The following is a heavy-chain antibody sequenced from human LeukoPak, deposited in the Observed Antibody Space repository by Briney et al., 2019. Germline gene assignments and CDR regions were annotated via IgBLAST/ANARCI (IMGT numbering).Heavy chain of an antibody. Sequence: GRSLRLSCAASGFTFDDYAMHWVRQAPGKGLEWVSGISWNSGSIGYADSVKGRFTISRDNAKNSLYLQMNSLRAEDTALYYCAKDLTFGVVTNWFDPWGQGTLVTVSS. V-gene: IGHV3-9*01. CDR3: AKDLTFGVVTNWFDP. J-gene: IGHJ5*02. CDR2: ISWNSGSI. D-gene: IGHD3-3*01. CDR1: GFTFDDYA.